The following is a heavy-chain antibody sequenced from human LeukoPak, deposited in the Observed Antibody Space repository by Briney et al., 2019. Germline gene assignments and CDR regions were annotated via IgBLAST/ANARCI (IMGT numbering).Heavy chain of an antibody. CDR3: ASIDPGYCSGGSCYSGPRDYYYGMDV. Sequence: GASVKVSCKASGGTFSSYAISWVRQPPGQGLEWMGGIIPIFGTANYAQKFQGRVTITADESTSTAYMELSSLRSEDTAVYYCASIDPGYCSGGSCYSGPRDYYYGMDVWGQGTTVTVSS. J-gene: IGHJ6*02. V-gene: IGHV1-69*13. CDR2: IIPIFGTA. D-gene: IGHD2-15*01. CDR1: GGTFSSYA.